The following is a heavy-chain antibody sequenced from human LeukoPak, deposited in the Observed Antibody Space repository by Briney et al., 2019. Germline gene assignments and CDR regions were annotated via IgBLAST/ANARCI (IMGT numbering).Heavy chain of an antibody. J-gene: IGHJ5*02. CDR1: GGSISSSTYY. Sequence: RPETLSLTCSVSGGSISSSTYYWGWIRQPPGKGLEWIGNIYNSGSTYYNPSLKSRVTISVDTSKNQFSLKLSSVTAADTAVYYCARQAYSSNLGWFDPWGQGTLVTVSS. V-gene: IGHV4-39*01. D-gene: IGHD6-13*01. CDR3: ARQAYSSNLGWFDP. CDR2: IYNSGST.